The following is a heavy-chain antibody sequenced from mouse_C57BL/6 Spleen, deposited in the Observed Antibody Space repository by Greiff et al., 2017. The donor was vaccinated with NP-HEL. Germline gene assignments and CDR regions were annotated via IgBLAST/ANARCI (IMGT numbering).Heavy chain of an antibody. CDR2: ISSGGSYT. V-gene: IGHV5-6*02. CDR1: GFTFSSYG. CDR3: ARLRQLTAY. Sequence: DVMLVESGGDLVKPGGSLKLSCAASGFTFSSYGMSWVRQTPDKRLEWVATISSGGSYTYYPDSVKGRFTISRDNAKNTLYLQMSSLKSEDTAMYYCARLRQLTAYWGQGTLVTVSA. J-gene: IGHJ3*01. D-gene: IGHD3-2*02.